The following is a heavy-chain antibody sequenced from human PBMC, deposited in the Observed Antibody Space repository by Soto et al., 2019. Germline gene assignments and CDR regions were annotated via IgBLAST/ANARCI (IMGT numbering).Heavy chain of an antibody. CDR3: ARLVRLRYFDWLFSGWFDP. V-gene: IGHV4-39*01. Sequence: SETLSLTCTVSGGSISSSSYYWGWIRQPPGKGLEWIGSIYYSGSTYYNPSLKSRVTISVDTSKSQFSLKLSSVTAADTAVYYCARLVRLRYFDWLFSGWFDPWGQGTLVTVSS. CDR2: IYYSGST. J-gene: IGHJ5*02. CDR1: GGSISSSSYY. D-gene: IGHD3-9*01.